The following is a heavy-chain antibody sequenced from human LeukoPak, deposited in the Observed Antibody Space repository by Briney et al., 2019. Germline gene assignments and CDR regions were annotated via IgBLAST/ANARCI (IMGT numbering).Heavy chain of an antibody. J-gene: IGHJ4*02. V-gene: IGHV3-23*01. Sequence: GGSLRLSCAVSGFTFTDHAMSWVRQTPDKGLEWVSSIHAGGGSTLYADSMKGRFTISRDNSKNTLFLQMNSLRADDAGLYFCAYYDSSGYYYGRLRYWGQGTPVTVSS. D-gene: IGHD3-22*01. CDR2: IHAGGGST. CDR1: GFTFTDHA. CDR3: AYYDSSGYYYGRLRY.